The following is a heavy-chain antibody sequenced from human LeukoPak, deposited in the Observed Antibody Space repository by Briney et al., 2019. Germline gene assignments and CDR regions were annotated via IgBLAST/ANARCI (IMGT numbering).Heavy chain of an antibody. CDR3: AELGITMIGGV. D-gene: IGHD3-10*02. Sequence: GGSLRLSCAASGFTFSSYSMNWVRQAPGKGLEWVSSISSSSSYIYYADSVKGRFTISRDNAKNSLYLQMNSLRAEDTAVYYCAELGITMIGGVWGKGTTATISS. CDR2: ISSSSSYI. V-gene: IGHV3-21*01. CDR1: GFTFSSYS. J-gene: IGHJ6*04.